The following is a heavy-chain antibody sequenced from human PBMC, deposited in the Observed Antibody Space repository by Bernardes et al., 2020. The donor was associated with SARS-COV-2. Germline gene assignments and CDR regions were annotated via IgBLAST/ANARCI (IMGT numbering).Heavy chain of an antibody. J-gene: IGHJ4*02. CDR1: GDTFNVFY. CDR3: ARDRQSYSTGSCDY. D-gene: IGHD4-4*01. CDR2: VNPKNGRT. V-gene: IGHV1-2*02. Sequence: VKVSCRASGDTFNVFYIHWVRQAPGQGLEWLGWVNPKNGRTNFAQKFQGRVTMTSDTSVNTVYMELTRLTSDDTAIYYCARDRQSYSTGSCDYWGQGTLVTVS.